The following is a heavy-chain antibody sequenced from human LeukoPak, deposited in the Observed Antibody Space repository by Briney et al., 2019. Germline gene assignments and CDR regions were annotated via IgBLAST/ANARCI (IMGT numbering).Heavy chain of an antibody. CDR1: GGSISSYY. Sequence: PSETLSLTCTVSGGSISSYYWSWIRQPAGKGLEWIGRIYTSGSTNYNPSLKSRVTISVDTSKNQFSLKLSSVTAADTAVYYCARDYDFWSGYSHGWFDPWGQGTLVTVSS. CDR2: IYTSGST. V-gene: IGHV4-4*07. CDR3: ARDYDFWSGYSHGWFDP. J-gene: IGHJ5*02. D-gene: IGHD3-3*01.